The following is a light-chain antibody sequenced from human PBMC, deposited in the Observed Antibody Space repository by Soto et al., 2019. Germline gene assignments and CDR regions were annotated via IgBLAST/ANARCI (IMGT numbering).Light chain of an antibody. Sequence: IQMTQSPSSLSASVGDRVTITCQASQDITNYLNWYQQKPGKAPKLLIYDASNLETGVPSRFSGSGSGTDFSFTITNLQAEDIATYYCQQYDNLPLTFGGGTKVEIK. CDR3: QQYDNLPLT. J-gene: IGKJ4*01. CDR2: DAS. V-gene: IGKV1-33*01. CDR1: QDITNY.